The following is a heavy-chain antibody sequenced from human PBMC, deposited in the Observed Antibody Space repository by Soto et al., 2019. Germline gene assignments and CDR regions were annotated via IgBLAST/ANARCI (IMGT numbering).Heavy chain of an antibody. Sequence: QVQLQQWGAGLLKPSETLSLTCAVYGGSFSGYYWSWIRQPPGKGLEWIGEINHSGSTNYNPSLKSRVTISVGTAKSQFSLKLSTVTAADTAVYYCAGEMATMDDAFDIWGQGTMVTVSS. J-gene: IGHJ3*02. CDR1: GGSFSGYY. CDR2: INHSGST. D-gene: IGHD5-12*01. V-gene: IGHV4-34*01. CDR3: AGEMATMDDAFDI.